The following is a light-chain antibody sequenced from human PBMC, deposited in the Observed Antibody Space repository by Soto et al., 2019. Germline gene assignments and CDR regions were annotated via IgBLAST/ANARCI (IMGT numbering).Light chain of an antibody. CDR3: NSFRVSHLYV. V-gene: IGLV2-14*01. CDR1: STDVGGYNA. Sequence: QSALSQPASMSGSPGQTITIPCTGTSTDVGGYNAVSWYQHHPGKAPKLIIYEVTHRPSGVSDRFSASKSGNTASLTISGLQAEDEADYYCNSFRVSHLYVFGTGTKVTVL. CDR2: EVT. J-gene: IGLJ1*01.